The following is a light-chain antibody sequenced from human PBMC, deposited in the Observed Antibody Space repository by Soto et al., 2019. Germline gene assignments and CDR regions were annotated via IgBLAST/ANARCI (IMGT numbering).Light chain of an antibody. CDR2: WAS. CDR1: QSVLYSSNNKNY. V-gene: IGKV4-1*01. J-gene: IGKJ1*01. Sequence: DIVMTQSPDSLAVSLGERATINCKSSQSVLYSSNNKNYLAWYQQKPGQPPTLLIYWASTRESGVPDRFSGSGSGTDFTLTISSLQAGDVAVYYCQQYYSTPQTFGQGTKVEIK. CDR3: QQYYSTPQT.